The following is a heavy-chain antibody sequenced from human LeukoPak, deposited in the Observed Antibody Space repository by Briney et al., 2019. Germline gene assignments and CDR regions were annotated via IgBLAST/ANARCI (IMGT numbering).Heavy chain of an antibody. Sequence: GGSLRLSCAVSGFTFSSYSMNWFRQAPGKGLDWVAFIRYDGSNKYYADSVKGRFTISRDNAKNSLYLQMNSLRAEDTAVYYCARTSDTSGRLYWYFDLWGRGTLVTVSS. CDR3: ARTSDTSGRLYWYFDL. CDR2: IRYDGSNK. V-gene: IGHV3-33*08. D-gene: IGHD3-22*01. J-gene: IGHJ2*01. CDR1: GFTFSSYS.